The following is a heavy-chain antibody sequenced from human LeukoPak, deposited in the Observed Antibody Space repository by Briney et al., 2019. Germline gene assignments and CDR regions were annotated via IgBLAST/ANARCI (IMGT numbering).Heavy chain of an antibody. J-gene: IGHJ4*02. CDR2: ISESGGRK. CDR1: GITLSNYG. CDR3: AKRGVVIRVILVGFHKEAYYFDS. D-gene: IGHD3-22*01. V-gene: IGHV3-23*01. Sequence: GGSLRLSCAVSGITLSNYGMSWVRQAPGKGLEWVAGISESGGRKNYAESVKGRFNNSRDNPKNTLYLQMNSLRAEDTAVYFCAKRGVVIRVILVGFHKEAYYFDSWGQGALVTVSS.